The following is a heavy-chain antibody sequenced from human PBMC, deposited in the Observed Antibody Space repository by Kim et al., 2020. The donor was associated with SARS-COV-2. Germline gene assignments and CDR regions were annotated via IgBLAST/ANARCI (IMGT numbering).Heavy chain of an antibody. CDR1: GGSISSYY. D-gene: IGHD3-9*01. CDR3: ARRALVYYDILTGTIKSAFDI. J-gene: IGHJ3*02. Sequence: SETLSLTCTVSGGSISSYYWSWIRQPPGKGLEWIGYIYYSGSTNYNPSLKSRVTISVDTSKNQFSLKLSSVTAADTAVYYCARRALVYYDILTGTIKSAFDIWGQGTMVTVSS. V-gene: IGHV4-59*08. CDR2: IYYSGST.